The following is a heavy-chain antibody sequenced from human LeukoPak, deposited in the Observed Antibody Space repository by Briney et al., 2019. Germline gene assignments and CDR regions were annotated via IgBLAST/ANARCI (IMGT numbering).Heavy chain of an antibody. V-gene: IGHV4-34*01. D-gene: IGHD3-10*01. Sequence: PSETLSLTCAVYGGSFSGYYWSWIRQPPGKGLEWIGEINHSGSTNYNPSLKSRVTISVDTSKNQFSLKLSSVTAADTAVYYCARHKHFRATMVRGGTNWFDPWGQGTLVTVSS. CDR1: GGSFSGYY. J-gene: IGHJ5*02. CDR3: ARHKHFRATMVRGGTNWFDP. CDR2: INHSGST.